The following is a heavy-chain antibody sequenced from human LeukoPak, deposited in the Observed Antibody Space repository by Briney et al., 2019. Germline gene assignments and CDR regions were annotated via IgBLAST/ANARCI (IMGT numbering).Heavy chain of an antibody. Sequence: GGSLRLSCAASGFTFSSYSMNWVRQAPGKGLEWVSSISSSSSYIYYADSVKGRFTISRDNAKNSLYLQMNSLRAEDTAVYYCARAYGEQQLAYYFDYWGQGTLVTVSS. CDR3: ARAYGEQQLAYYFDY. V-gene: IGHV3-21*01. CDR2: ISSSSSYI. J-gene: IGHJ4*02. D-gene: IGHD6-13*01. CDR1: GFTFSSYS.